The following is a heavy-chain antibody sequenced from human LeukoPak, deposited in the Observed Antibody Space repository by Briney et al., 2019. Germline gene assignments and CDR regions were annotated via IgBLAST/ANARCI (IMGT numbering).Heavy chain of an antibody. D-gene: IGHD2-15*01. CDR3: ASGAVVAAQFDY. J-gene: IGHJ4*02. Sequence: GGSLRLSCAASGFTFSSYEMNWVRQAPGKGLEWVSVIYSGGSTYYADSVKGRFTISRDNSKNTLYLQMNSLRAEDTAVYYCASGAVVAAQFDYWGQGTLVTVSS. V-gene: IGHV3-53*01. CDR2: IYSGGST. CDR1: GFTFSSYE.